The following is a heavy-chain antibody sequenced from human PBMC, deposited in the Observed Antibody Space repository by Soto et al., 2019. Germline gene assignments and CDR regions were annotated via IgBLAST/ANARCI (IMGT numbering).Heavy chain of an antibody. CDR1: GSPFPTNV. CDR2: LLYNGYTQ. J-gene: IGHJ4*02. D-gene: IGHD6-13*01. CDR3: ARAPNLSSWPYYFDY. Sequence: QVQLVESGGGVVQPGGSLSLSCEASGSPFPTNVFTWVRRAPDKGLEWVAVLLYNGYTQYYADSVKGRFTISGDNSKNTLYLQMDSLQPEDTAVYYCARAPNLSSWPYYFDYWGLGTLVAVSS. V-gene: IGHV3-30*04.